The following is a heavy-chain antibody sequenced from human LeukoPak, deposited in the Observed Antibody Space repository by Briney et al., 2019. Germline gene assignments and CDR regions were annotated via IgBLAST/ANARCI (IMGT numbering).Heavy chain of an antibody. CDR2: IYYSGST. J-gene: IGHJ4*02. V-gene: IGHV4-59*08. CDR1: GGSISPYY. D-gene: IGHD3-22*01. CDR3: ATLQSSGYDYSDY. Sequence: SETLSLTCTVSGGSISPYYWSWIRQPPGKGLEWIGYIYYSGSTDYNPSLKSRVTMSVDTSKNQFSLKLSSVTAADTAVYYCATLQSSGYDYSDYWGQGILVTVSS.